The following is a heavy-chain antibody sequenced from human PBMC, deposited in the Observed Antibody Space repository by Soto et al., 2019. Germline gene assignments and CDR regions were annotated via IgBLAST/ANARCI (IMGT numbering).Heavy chain of an antibody. CDR1: GFTFSSYT. V-gene: IGHV3-21*01. J-gene: IGHJ3*02. D-gene: IGHD2-15*01. Sequence: GGSLRLSCAASGFTFSSYTMNWVRQAPGKGLEWVSSISSYSDYIYYADSVKGRFTISRDNAKNSLYLQMNSLGAEDTAVYYCATQDSGDAFDIWGQGTMVTVSS. CDR2: ISSYSDYI. CDR3: ATQDSGDAFDI.